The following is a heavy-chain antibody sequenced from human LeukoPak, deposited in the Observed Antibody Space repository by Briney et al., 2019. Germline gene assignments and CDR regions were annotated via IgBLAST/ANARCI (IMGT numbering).Heavy chain of an antibody. CDR3: ARSARHCNNGVCFTDYYMDV. Sequence: ASVKVSCKTSGYTFTDSYIHWVRQAPGQGREWMGRINPNSGDPDYPQKFQGRVTMTRDTSISTAYMEVSSLTSDDTAVYYCARSARHCNNGVCFTDYYMDVWGKGTTVTVSS. CDR1: GYTFTDSY. V-gene: IGHV1-2*06. J-gene: IGHJ6*03. CDR2: INPNSGDP. D-gene: IGHD2-8*01.